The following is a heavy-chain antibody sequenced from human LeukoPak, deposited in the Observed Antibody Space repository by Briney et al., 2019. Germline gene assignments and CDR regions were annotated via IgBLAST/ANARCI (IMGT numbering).Heavy chain of an antibody. CDR2: ISYDGSNK. CDR3: ARNYYGSGTMGGY. CDR1: GFTFSSYA. J-gene: IGHJ4*02. D-gene: IGHD3-10*01. V-gene: IGHV3-30-3*01. Sequence: GGSLRLSCAASGFTFSSYAMHWVRQAPGKGLEWVAVISYDGSNKYYADSVKGRFTISRDNSKNTLYLQMNSLRAEDTAVYYCARNYYGSGTMGGYWGQGTLVTVSS.